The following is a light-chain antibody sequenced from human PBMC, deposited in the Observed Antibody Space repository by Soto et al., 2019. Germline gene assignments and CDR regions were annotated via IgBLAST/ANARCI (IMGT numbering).Light chain of an antibody. CDR1: QSISDW. Sequence: DIQMTQSPSTLSASVGDRVTITCRASQSISDWLAWYQQKPGKAPKLLIYDASSLESGVPSRFSGSGSGTEFTLTISSLQPDDFATYYCQQYNSYSPETFGQGTKVDIK. J-gene: IGKJ1*01. CDR3: QQYNSYSPET. V-gene: IGKV1-5*01. CDR2: DAS.